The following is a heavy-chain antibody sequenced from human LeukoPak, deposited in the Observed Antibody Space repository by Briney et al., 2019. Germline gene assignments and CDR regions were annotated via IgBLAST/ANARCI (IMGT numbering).Heavy chain of an antibody. D-gene: IGHD1-26*01. J-gene: IGHJ4*02. CDR3: TRVKWDLLYFDY. V-gene: IGHV3-49*03. Sequence: GGSLRLSCTASGFTFGDYAMSWFRQAPGKGLEWVGFIRSKANGGTTEYAPSVKGRFTISRDDSKSIAYLQMNSLKTEDTAVYYCTRVKWDLLYFDYWGQGTLVTVSS. CDR1: GFTFGDYA. CDR2: IRSKANGGTT.